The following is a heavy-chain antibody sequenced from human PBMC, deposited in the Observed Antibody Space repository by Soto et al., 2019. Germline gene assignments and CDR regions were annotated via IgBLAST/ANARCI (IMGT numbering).Heavy chain of an antibody. Sequence: GGSLRLSCAASGFTFSSYAMSWVRQAPGKGLEWVSAISGSGGSTYYADSVKGRFTISRDNSKNTLYLQMNSLRAEDTAVYYCATQTLRFLEWLFSPLDYWGQGTLVTVSS. D-gene: IGHD3-3*01. V-gene: IGHV3-23*01. CDR2: ISGSGGST. J-gene: IGHJ4*02. CDR3: ATQTLRFLEWLFSPLDY. CDR1: GFTFSSYA.